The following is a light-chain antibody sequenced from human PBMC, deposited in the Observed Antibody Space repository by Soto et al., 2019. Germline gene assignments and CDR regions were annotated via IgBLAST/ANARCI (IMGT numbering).Light chain of an antibody. CDR2: GGS. CDR3: QQLKSYPQVT. Sequence: DIQLTQSPSFLSASVGDRVTITCRASQGISSSLAWYQQKPGKAPKLLIYGGSALQSGVPSRFSGSGSGTEFTLTISSLQPEDFATYYCQQLKSYPQVTFGQGTRLEIK. V-gene: IGKV1-9*01. CDR1: QGISSS. J-gene: IGKJ5*01.